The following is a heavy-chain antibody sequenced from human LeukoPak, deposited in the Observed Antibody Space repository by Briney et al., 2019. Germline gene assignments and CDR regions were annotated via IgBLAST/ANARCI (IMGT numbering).Heavy chain of an antibody. D-gene: IGHD3-10*01. Sequence: PGGSLRLSRAASEFTFGDYDMSWVRQTLGKGLEWVSSISGDGLGTWYADSVRGRFTISRDKPRNTLYLQLNSLRVDDTAVYYCAKGPNFGSWRALDYWGQGSLVTVSS. CDR1: EFTFGDYD. J-gene: IGHJ4*02. CDR2: ISGDGLGT. V-gene: IGHV3-23*01. CDR3: AKGPNFGSWRALDY.